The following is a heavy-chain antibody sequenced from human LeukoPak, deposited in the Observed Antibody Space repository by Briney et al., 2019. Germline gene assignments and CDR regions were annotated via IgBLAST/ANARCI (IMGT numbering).Heavy chain of an antibody. CDR3: TRQPGVLYDRAFDI. V-gene: IGHV5-51*01. CDR2: IHPGDSDT. CDR1: GYSFPNFW. Sequence: GESLKISCKGSGYSFPNFWIGWVRQMPGKGLEWVGIIHPGDSDTRFSPSFQGQVTISADKSITTAYLQWSSLKASDTAMYYCTRQPGVLYDRAFDIWGQGTMVTVSS. D-gene: IGHD3-22*01. J-gene: IGHJ3*02.